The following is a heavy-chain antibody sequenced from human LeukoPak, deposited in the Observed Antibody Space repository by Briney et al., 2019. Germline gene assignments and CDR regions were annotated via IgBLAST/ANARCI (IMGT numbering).Heavy chain of an antibody. CDR1: GFTFSSYG. D-gene: IGHD3-3*01. CDR2: ISYDGSYK. J-gene: IGHJ4*02. CDR3: ARSARLMKGVVEVTALDD. V-gene: IGHV3-33*05. Sequence: GGSLRLSCAASGFTFSSYGMHWVRQAPGKGLEWVAFISYDGSYKYYADPVKGRFTIARDNAKNSVYLEMNSLRADDTAVYYCARSARLMKGVVEVTALDDWGQGTLVTVSS.